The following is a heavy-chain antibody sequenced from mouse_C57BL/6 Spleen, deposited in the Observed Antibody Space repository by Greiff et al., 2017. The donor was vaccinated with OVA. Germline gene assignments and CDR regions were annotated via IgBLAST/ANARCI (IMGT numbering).Heavy chain of an antibody. J-gene: IGHJ3*01. Sequence: LEESGAELVKPGASVKISCKASGYAFSSYWMNWVKQRPGKGLEWIGQIYPGDGDPNYNGKFKGQATLTVDKSSSTAYMQLSSLTSEDSAVYYCARSMEIYDYDPWFAYWGQGTLVTVSA. CDR2: IYPGDGDP. CDR3: ARSMEIYDYDPWFAY. D-gene: IGHD2-4*01. CDR1: GYAFSSYW. V-gene: IGHV1-80*01.